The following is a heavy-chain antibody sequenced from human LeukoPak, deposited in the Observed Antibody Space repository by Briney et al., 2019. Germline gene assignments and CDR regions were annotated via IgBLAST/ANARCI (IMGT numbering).Heavy chain of an antibody. CDR3: ARSCSSTSCYRAFDI. CDR2: INPNSGGT. Sequence: ASVKVSCKASGYTFTGYYMHWGRQAPGQGREGRGWINPNSGGTNYAQKFQGRVTMTRDTSISTAYMEPSRLRSDDTAVYYCARSCSSTSCYRAFDIWGQGTMVTVSS. CDR1: GYTFTGYY. J-gene: IGHJ3*02. V-gene: IGHV1-2*02. D-gene: IGHD2-2*01.